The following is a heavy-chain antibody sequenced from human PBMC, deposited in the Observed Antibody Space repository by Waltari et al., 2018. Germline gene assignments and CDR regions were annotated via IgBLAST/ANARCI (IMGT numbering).Heavy chain of an antibody. J-gene: IGHJ5*02. CDR1: GYTLSDYG. CDR2: ISGNNGHT. V-gene: IGHV1-18*01. CDR3: ARERHRLMEEGYLMALDP. Sequence: QVQLVQSGAEVTKPGASVKVSCKASGYTLSDYGISWVPQAPGQGLEWMGWISGNNGHTNHAQKFQGRLIMTEDTSATTVYMELTYLTSDDTAVYYCARERHRLMEEGYLMALDPWGQGTLVTVSS. D-gene: IGHD2-21*01.